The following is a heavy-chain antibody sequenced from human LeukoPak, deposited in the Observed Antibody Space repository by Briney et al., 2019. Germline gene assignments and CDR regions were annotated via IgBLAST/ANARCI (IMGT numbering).Heavy chain of an antibody. CDR2: IGTAGDT. J-gene: IGHJ4*02. V-gene: IGHV3-13*01. CDR3: ARGARRVYYDSSGYYI. Sequence: GGSLRLSCAASGFTFSSYDMHWVRQATGKGLEWVSAIGTAGDTYYPGSVKGRFTISRENAKNSLYLQMNSLRAGDTAVYYCARGARRVYYDSSGYYIWGQGTLVTVSS. CDR1: GFTFSSYD. D-gene: IGHD3-22*01.